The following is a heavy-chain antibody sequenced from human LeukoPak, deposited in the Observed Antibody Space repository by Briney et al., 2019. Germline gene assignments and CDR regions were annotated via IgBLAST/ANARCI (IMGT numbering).Heavy chain of an antibody. D-gene: IGHD3-10*01. V-gene: IGHV1-69*05. Sequence: PNYAQKFQGRVPITTDESTSTAYMELSSLTSDDTAVYYCARARGGPAYFFDYWGQGTLVTVPS. CDR3: ARARGGPAYFFDY. CDR2: P. J-gene: IGHJ4*01.